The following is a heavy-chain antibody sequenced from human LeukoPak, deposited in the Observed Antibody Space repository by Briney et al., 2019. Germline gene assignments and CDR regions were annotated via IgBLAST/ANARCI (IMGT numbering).Heavy chain of an antibody. Sequence: ASVKVSCKASGGTFSSYAISWVRQAPGQGLEWMGRIIPILGIANYAQKFQGRVTITADKSTSTAYMELSSLRSEGTAVYYCARDFGVVVVAATPGTVFDYWGQGTLVTVSS. V-gene: IGHV1-69*04. CDR3: ARDFGVVVVAATPGTVFDY. J-gene: IGHJ4*02. CDR1: GGTFSSYA. CDR2: IIPILGIA. D-gene: IGHD2-15*01.